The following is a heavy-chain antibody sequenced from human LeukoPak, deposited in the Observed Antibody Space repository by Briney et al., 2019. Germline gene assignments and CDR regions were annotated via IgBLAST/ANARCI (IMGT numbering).Heavy chain of an antibody. J-gene: IGHJ4*02. CDR2: IHVGGNT. CDR1: GFTVTSSY. D-gene: IGHD1-1*01. V-gene: IGHV3-66*01. Sequence: GGSLRLSCVVSGFTVTSSYMTWVRQAPGKGLEWLSVIHVGGNTFYADSVKGRFTISRDNSKNTLYLQMNSLRGDDTAVYYCTRGPGYSWNDADGGYWGQGTLVTVSS. CDR3: TRGPGYSWNDADGGY.